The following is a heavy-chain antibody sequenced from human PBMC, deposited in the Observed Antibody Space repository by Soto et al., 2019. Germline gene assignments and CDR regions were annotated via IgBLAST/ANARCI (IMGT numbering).Heavy chain of an antibody. CDR2: IKSNAVGGTI. Sequence: GGSLRLSCAASGFTFSNAWMNWVRQAPGKGMEWVGCIKSNAVGGTIDYAAPVKGRLTISRGDSENTLYLQMNSPTTENTVVYFWSTCGGDWYFNHWGQGTLVTVSS. V-gene: IGHV3-15*01. CDR3: STCGGDWYFNH. J-gene: IGHJ4*02. CDR1: GFTFSNAW. D-gene: IGHD2-21*02.